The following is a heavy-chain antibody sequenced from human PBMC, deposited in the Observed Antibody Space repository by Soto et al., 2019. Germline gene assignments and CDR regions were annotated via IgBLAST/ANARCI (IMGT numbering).Heavy chain of an antibody. CDR1: GGSISSSSYY. CDR2: IYYSGST. Sequence: QLQLQESGPGLVKPSETLSLTCTVSGGSISSSSYYWDWIRQPPGKGLEWLGSIYYSGSTYYNPSLKSRLTLSADTSKNQFSLKLGSVTAADTAVYYCARQAVAFDIWGQGTLVTVSS. J-gene: IGHJ3*02. CDR3: ARQAVAFDI. V-gene: IGHV4-39*01.